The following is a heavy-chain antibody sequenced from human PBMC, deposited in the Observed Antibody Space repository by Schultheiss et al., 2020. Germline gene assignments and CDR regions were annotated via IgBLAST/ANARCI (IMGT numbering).Heavy chain of an antibody. V-gene: IGHV3-49*03. CDR2: IRSKAYGGTT. CDR1: GFTFGDYA. J-gene: IGHJ4*02. D-gene: IGHD3-16*02. Sequence: GESLKISCTASGFTFGDYAMSWFRQAPGKGLEWVGFIRSKAYGGTTEYAASVKGRFTISRDDSKSIAYLQMNSLKTEDTAVYYCTRDSAYYDYVWGSYRYLDYWGQGTLVTVYS. CDR3: TRDSAYYDYVWGSYRYLDY.